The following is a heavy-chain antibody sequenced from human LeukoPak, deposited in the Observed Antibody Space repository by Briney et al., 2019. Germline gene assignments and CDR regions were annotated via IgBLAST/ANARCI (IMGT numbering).Heavy chain of an antibody. CDR2: IAWNSDTI. V-gene: IGHV3-9*01. Sequence: PGGSLRLSCAASGFTVSSNYMSWVRQAPGKGLEWVSGIAWNSDTIDYADSVKGRFTISRDQAKNSLYLQMDSLSAEDTALYYCARDGRVRDYDYWGYLDYWGQGTLVTVSS. CDR3: ARDGRVRDYDYWGYLDY. J-gene: IGHJ4*02. D-gene: IGHD5-12*01. CDR1: GFTVSSNY.